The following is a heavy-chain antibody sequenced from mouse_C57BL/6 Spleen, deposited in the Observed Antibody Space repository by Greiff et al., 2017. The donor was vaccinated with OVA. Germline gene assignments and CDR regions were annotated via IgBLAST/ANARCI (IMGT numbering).Heavy chain of an antibody. CDR3: ARGALTDYFDY. J-gene: IGHJ2*01. CDR1: GYAFTNYL. V-gene: IGHV1-54*01. CDR2: INPGSGGT. Sequence: QVHVKQSGAELVRPGTSVKVSCKASGYAFTNYLIEWVKQRPGQGLEWIGVINPGSGGTNYNEKFKGKATLTVDTSSSTAYMQLSSLTSEDSAVYYCARGALTDYFDYWGQGTTLTVSS.